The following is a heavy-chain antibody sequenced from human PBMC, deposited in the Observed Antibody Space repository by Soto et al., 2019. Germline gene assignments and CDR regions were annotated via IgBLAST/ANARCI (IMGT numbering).Heavy chain of an antibody. J-gene: IGHJ4*02. D-gene: IGHD1-1*01. CDR2: ISAHNGNS. Sequence: ASVKVSCKASGYTFNSYGITWVRQAPGQGLEWMGWISAHNGNSDYAQKLQGRVIVTRDTSTSTAYMELRSLISDDTAVYYCARGRYGDYWGQGALVTVSS. V-gene: IGHV1-18*01. CDR3: ARGRYGDY. CDR1: GYTFNSYG.